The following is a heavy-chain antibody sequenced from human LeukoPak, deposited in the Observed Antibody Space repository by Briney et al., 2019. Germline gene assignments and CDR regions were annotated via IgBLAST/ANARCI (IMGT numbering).Heavy chain of an antibody. D-gene: IGHD3-22*01. J-gene: IGHJ3*01. CDR3: ARHKYDSSGSVAAFDV. V-gene: IGHV5-51*01. Sequence: PGESLKISCKGSGYSFTRHWIGGVRQMPGKGLEWMGIVHTGDSDTSYSPSFQGQVTISADKSISTAYLQWSSLKASDTAMYYCARHKYDSSGSVAAFDVWGQGTMVTVAS. CDR1: GYSFTRHW. CDR2: VHTGDSDT.